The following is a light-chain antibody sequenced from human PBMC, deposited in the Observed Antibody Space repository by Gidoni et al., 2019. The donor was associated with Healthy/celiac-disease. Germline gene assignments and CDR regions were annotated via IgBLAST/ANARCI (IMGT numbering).Light chain of an antibody. CDR3: QQYYSTPWT. Sequence: DIVMTQSPDSLAVSLGERATINCKSSQSVLYSSNNKNYLAWYQQKPGQPPKRLIYWASTRESGVPDRFSGGGSGTDFTLTIRSLQAEDVAVYYCQQYYSTPWTFGQGTKVEIK. CDR1: QSVLYSSNNKNY. J-gene: IGKJ1*01. CDR2: WAS. V-gene: IGKV4-1*01.